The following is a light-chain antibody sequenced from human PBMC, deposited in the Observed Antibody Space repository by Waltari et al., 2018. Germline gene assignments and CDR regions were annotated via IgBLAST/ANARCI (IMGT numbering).Light chain of an antibody. CDR1: SSNIGHNY. V-gene: IGLV1-51*02. Sequence: QSVLTQPPSVSAAPGQRVTISCSGGSSNIGHNYVSWYRQFPGTAPKLLIYENTERPSGIPGRFSGSKSCTSATLDITGLQAGDEADYYCGTWDSSLSGAVFGGGTHLTVL. CDR3: GTWDSSLSGAV. CDR2: ENT. J-gene: IGLJ7*01.